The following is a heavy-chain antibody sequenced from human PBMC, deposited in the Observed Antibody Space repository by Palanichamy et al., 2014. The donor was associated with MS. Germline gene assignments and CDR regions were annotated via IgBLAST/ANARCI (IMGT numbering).Heavy chain of an antibody. V-gene: IGHV4-61*02. Sequence: QVQLQESGPGLVKPSQTLSLTCTVSGGSISRGTFYWSWIRQPAGKGLEWIGRIYTSGNTNYNPSLKSRVTMSVDTSKNQFPLKLSSVTAADTAVYYCARDGAARPYFPDYWGQGSLVTVSS. D-gene: IGHD6-6*01. J-gene: IGHJ4*02. CDR2: IYTSGNT. CDR3: ARDGAARPYFPDY. CDR1: GGSISRGTFY.